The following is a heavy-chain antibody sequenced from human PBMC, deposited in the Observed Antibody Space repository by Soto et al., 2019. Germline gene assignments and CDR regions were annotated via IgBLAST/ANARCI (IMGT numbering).Heavy chain of an antibody. CDR3: ARGSKDSYPGGRIFDF. D-gene: IGHD2-15*01. J-gene: IGHJ4*02. CDR2: ITDTGGDT. V-gene: IGHV3-23*01. Sequence: EVQLLESGGGLVQPGGSLRLSCVASGFTFGSCAMSWVRQAPGEGLEWVSTITDTGGDTKYAASVRGRFTISRDNSKNTRYLQMCSVSAEDSAVYYCARGSKDSYPGGRIFDFWGRGSPVAVAS. CDR1: GFTFGSCA.